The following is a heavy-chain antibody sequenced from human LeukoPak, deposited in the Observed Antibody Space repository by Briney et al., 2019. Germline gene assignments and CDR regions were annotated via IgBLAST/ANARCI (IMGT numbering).Heavy chain of an antibody. CDR2: INPNSGGT. D-gene: IGHD3-3*01. Sequence: ASVKVSCKASGYTFTGYYMHWVRQAPGQGLEWMGWINPNSGGTNYAQKFQGRVTMTRDTSISTAYMELSRLRSDDTAVYYCARDPITIFGVVIARFDYWGQGTLVTASS. CDR3: ARDPITIFGVVIARFDY. J-gene: IGHJ4*02. V-gene: IGHV1-2*02. CDR1: GYTFTGYY.